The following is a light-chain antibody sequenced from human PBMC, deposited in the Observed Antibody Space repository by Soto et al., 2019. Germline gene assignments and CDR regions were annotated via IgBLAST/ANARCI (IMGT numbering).Light chain of an antibody. V-gene: IGKV1D-12*01. CDR1: QAIAAY. CDR3: QQAYSFPIT. J-gene: IGKJ5*01. Sequence: DIQVTQSPSSVSASVGDRVTITCRASQAIAAYLAWYQHKPGRAPELLIHAASSLQSGVPSRFSGSGSGTDYPLTINSLQPEDFATYYCQQAYSFPITFGQGTRLHI. CDR2: AAS.